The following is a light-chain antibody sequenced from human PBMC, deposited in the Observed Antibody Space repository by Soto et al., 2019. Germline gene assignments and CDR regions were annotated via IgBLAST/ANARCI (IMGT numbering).Light chain of an antibody. V-gene: IGLV1-47*01. CDR3: AAWDDILSGRLV. J-gene: IGLJ3*02. Sequence: QSVLTQPPSASGTPGQRVTISCSGSSSNLGSIYVYWYQQLPGTAPKLLIYRNNQRPSGVPGRFSGSKSGTSASLAISGLRSEDEGDYYCAAWDDILSGRLVFGGGTKLTV. CDR2: RNN. CDR1: SSNLGSIY.